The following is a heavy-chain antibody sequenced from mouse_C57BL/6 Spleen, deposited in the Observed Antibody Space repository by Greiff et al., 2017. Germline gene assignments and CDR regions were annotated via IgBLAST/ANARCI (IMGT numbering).Heavy chain of an antibody. V-gene: IGHV1-64*01. Sequence: QVQLQQPGAELVKPGASVKLSCKASGYTFTSYWMHWVKQRPGQGLEWIGMIHPNSGSTNYNEKFKSKATLTVDKSSSTAYMQLSRLTSEDSAVDYCARDRDGNDCGYYFDYWGQGTTLTVSS. CDR2: IHPNSGST. D-gene: IGHD2-2*01. CDR3: ARDRDGNDCGYYFDY. CDR1: GYTFTSYW. J-gene: IGHJ2*01.